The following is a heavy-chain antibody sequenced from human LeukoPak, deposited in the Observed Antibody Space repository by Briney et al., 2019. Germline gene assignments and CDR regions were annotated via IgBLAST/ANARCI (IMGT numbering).Heavy chain of an antibody. CDR2: IYCSGST. Sequence: SETLSLTCTVSGGSISSSSYYWGWIRQPPGKGLEWIGSIYCSGSTYYNPSLKSRVTISVDTSKNQFSLKLSSVTAADTAVYYCARAVMGRWLQFLRGMGAFDIWGQGTMVTVSS. J-gene: IGHJ3*02. V-gene: IGHV4-39*07. D-gene: IGHD5-24*01. CDR3: ARAVMGRWLQFLRGMGAFDI. CDR1: GGSISSSSYY.